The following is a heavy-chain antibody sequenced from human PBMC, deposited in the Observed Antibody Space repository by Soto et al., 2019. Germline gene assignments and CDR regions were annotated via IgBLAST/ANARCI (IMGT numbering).Heavy chain of an antibody. D-gene: IGHD5-12*01. CDR1: GFTFSSYD. CDR3: AKVPGYSGYGGFDY. V-gene: IGHV3-30*18. CDR2: ISYDGSNK. J-gene: IGHJ4*02. Sequence: PXGSLRLSCAASGFTFSSYDMHWVRQAPGKGLEWVAVISYDGSNKYYADSVKGRFTISRDNSKNTLYLQMNSLRAEDTAVYYCAKVPGYSGYGGFDYWGQGTLVTVSS.